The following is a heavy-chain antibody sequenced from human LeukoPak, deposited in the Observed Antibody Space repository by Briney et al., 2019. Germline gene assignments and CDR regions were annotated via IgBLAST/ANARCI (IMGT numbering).Heavy chain of an antibody. CDR3: ARCVGQWLVTWFDP. D-gene: IGHD6-19*01. J-gene: IGHJ5*02. CDR2: IIPIFGTA. CDR1: GGTFGSYA. Sequence: SVKVSCKASGGTFGSYAISWVRQAPGQGLEWMGGIIPIFGTANYAQKFQGRVTITADESTSTAYMELSSLRSEDTAVYYCARCVGQWLVTWFDPWGQGTLVTVSS. V-gene: IGHV1-69*01.